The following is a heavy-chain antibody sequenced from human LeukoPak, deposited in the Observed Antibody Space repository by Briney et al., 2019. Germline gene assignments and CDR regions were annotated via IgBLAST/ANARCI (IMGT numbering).Heavy chain of an antibody. V-gene: IGHV3-23*01. CDR3: AKGIGRTCCRGNVFDS. J-gene: IGHJ4*02. Sequence: PGGSLRLSCAASGFTFNNHAMGWVRQAPGKGLEWVSDVSDSGTSTCYADSVKGRFAISRDNSKNTLYLQMSSLRGEDTAVYHCAKGIGRTCCRGNVFDSWGQGTLVTVSS. D-gene: IGHD2-2*01. CDR1: GFTFNNHA. CDR2: VSDSGTST.